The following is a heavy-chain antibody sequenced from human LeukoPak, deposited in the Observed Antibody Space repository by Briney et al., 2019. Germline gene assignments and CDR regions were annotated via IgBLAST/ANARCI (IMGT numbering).Heavy chain of an antibody. CDR1: GGTFSSYA. J-gene: IGHJ4*02. CDR2: IIPILGIA. Sequence: SVKVSCKASGGTFSSYANSWVRQAPGQGLEWMGRIIPILGIANYAQKFQGRVTITADKFTSTAYMELSSLRSEDTAVYYCARELMDTAMPAYWGQGTLVTVSS. V-gene: IGHV1-69*04. CDR3: ARELMDTAMPAY. D-gene: IGHD5-18*01.